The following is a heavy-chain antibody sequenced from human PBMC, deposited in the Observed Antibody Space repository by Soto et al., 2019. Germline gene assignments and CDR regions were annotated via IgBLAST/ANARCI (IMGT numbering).Heavy chain of an antibody. CDR2: ISAYNGNT. V-gene: IGHV1-18*01. CDR3: ARAFRSGSSSYGMDV. D-gene: IGHD1-26*01. Sequence: ASVKVSCKASGYTFTSYGISWVRQAPGQGLEWMGWISAYNGNTNYAQKLQGRVTMTTDTSASTAYMELRSLRSDDTAVYYCARAFRSGSSSYGMDVWGQGTTVTV. J-gene: IGHJ6*02. CDR1: GYTFTSYG.